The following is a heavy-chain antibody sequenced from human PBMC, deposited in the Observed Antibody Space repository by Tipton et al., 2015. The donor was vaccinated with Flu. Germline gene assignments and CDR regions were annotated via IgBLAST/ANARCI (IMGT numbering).Heavy chain of an antibody. CDR1: GDSIISYL. CDR2: VYYSGST. V-gene: IGHV4-59*01. D-gene: IGHD1-26*01. Sequence: TLSLTCTVSGDSIISYLWSWIRQSPGRGLEWIGYVYYSGSTNYNPSLKSRVTMTIDTSKNQFSLSLSSATAADTAVYYCARVVRGSGIDYWGQGSRVTVSS. J-gene: IGHJ4*02. CDR3: ARVVRGSGIDY.